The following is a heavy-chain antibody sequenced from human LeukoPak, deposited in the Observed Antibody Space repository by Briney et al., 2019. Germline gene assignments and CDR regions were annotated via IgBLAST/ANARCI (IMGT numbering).Heavy chain of an antibody. CDR1: GGSISSGDYY. V-gene: IGHV4-30-4*01. J-gene: IGHJ2*01. Sequence: PSQTLSLTCTVSGGSISSGDYYWSWIRQPPGKGLEWIGYIYYSGSTYYNPSLKSRVTISVDTSKNQFSLKLSSVTAADTAVYYCAVTVTRDWYFDLWGRGTLVTVSS. D-gene: IGHD4-17*01. CDR2: IYYSGST. CDR3: AVTVTRDWYFDL.